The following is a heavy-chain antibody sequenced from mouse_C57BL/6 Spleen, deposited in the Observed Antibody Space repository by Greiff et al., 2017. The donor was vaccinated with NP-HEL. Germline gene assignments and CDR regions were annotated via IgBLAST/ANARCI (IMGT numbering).Heavy chain of an antibody. J-gene: IGHJ4*01. Sequence: LQESGAELVRPGTSVKVSCKASGYAFTNYLIEWVKQRPGQGLEWIGVINPGSGGTNYNEKFKGKATLTADKSSSTAYMQLSSLTSEDSAVYFCARRGSSGYHYAMDYWGQGTSVTVSS. D-gene: IGHD3-2*02. CDR3: ARRGSSGYHYAMDY. CDR2: INPGSGGT. CDR1: GYAFTNYL. V-gene: IGHV1-54*01.